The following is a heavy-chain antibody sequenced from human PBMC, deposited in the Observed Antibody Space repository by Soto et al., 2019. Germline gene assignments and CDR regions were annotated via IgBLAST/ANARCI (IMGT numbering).Heavy chain of an antibody. J-gene: IGHJ4*02. CDR1: GLTFSSYA. D-gene: IGHD4-17*01. CDR2: ISGSGGST. V-gene: IGHV3-23*01. Sequence: GGSLRLSCAASGLTFSSYAMSWVRQVQGKGLEWVSAISGSGGSTYYADSVKGRFTISRDNSKNTLYLQMNSLRAEDMAVYYCAKARATVTTSIDYWGQGTLVTVSS. CDR3: AKARATVTTSIDY.